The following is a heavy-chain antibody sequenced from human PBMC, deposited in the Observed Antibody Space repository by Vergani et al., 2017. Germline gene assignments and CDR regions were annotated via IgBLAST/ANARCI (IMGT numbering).Heavy chain of an antibody. Sequence: QVQLVESGGGVVQRGGSLRLSCATSVFTFINYYMQWIRRGPGKGLEFVGFIQFDGSNQYYADSVKGRFTLSRDFSKNTLYLQMNSLRTDDTATYYCGKHFRGWGIDYWGQGNQVIVSS. V-gene: IGHV3-30*02. D-gene: IGHD3-16*01. J-gene: IGHJ4*02. CDR3: GKHFRGWGIDY. CDR2: IQFDGSNQ. CDR1: VFTFINYY.